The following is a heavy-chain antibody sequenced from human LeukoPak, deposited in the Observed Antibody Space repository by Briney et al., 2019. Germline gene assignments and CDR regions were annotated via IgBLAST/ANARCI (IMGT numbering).Heavy chain of an antibody. J-gene: IGHJ4*02. CDR2: INPNGGGT. CDR3: ARGALYYDILTGSTPRGYFDY. Sequence: ASVKVSCKASGYTFTGYFMHWVRQAPGQGLERMGWINPNGGGTNYAQKFQGRVTMTRDTSINTAYMELSRLRSDDTAVYYCARGALYYDILTGSTPRGYFDYWGQGTLVTVSS. V-gene: IGHV1-2*02. CDR1: GYTFTGYF. D-gene: IGHD3-9*01.